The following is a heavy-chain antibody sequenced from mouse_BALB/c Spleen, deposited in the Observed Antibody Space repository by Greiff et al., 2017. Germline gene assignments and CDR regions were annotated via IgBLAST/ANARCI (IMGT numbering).Heavy chain of an antibody. CDR2: INPSTGYT. J-gene: IGHJ3*01. V-gene: IGHV1-7*01. CDR3: ARGYDDIASFAY. D-gene: IGHD2-2*01. Sequence: QVQLQQSGAELAKPGASVKMSCKASGYTFTSYWMHWVKQRPGQGLEWIGYINPSTGYTEYNQKFKDKATLTADKSSSTAYMQLSSLTSEDSAVYYCARGYDDIASFAYWGQGTLVTVSA. CDR1: GYTFTSYW.